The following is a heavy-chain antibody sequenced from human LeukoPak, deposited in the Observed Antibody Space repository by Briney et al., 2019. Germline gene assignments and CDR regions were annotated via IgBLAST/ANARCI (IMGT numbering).Heavy chain of an antibody. Sequence: ASVKVSCKASGYTFTTYDINWVRQATGQGLQWMGWINPNSGNTGYAQKFQGRITITRNTSISTVYMELSSLRSEDTAVYYCASGPPTAQYFQHWGQGTLVTVSS. CDR2: INPNSGNT. CDR3: ASGPPTAQYFQH. D-gene: IGHD1-1*01. CDR1: GYTFTTYD. J-gene: IGHJ1*01. V-gene: IGHV1-8*03.